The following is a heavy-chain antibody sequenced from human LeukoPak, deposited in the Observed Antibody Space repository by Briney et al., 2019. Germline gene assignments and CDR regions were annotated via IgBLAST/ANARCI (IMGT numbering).Heavy chain of an antibody. Sequence: GESLKISCKGFGYTFTSYWIGWMRQMPGKGLEWMGIIYPGDSDTRHSPSLQGQVTISADKSISTAYLQWSSLKASDTAMYYCARHSDWVPDYWGQGTLVTVSS. CDR1: GYTFTSYW. J-gene: IGHJ4*02. D-gene: IGHD3-9*01. CDR2: IYPGDSDT. CDR3: ARHSDWVPDY. V-gene: IGHV5-51*01.